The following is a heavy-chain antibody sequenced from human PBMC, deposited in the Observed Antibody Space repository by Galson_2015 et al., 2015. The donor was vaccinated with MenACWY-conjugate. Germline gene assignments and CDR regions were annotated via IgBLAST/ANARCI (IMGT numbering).Heavy chain of an antibody. J-gene: IGHJ6*02. CDR2: FNPANSET. V-gene: IGHV5-51*01. D-gene: IGHD1-26*01. Sequence: QSGAEVKKPGESLKISCKGSGYSFTNYWIGWVRQMPGKGLKWMGLFNPANSETRYSPSFQGQVTISADESISTAYPQWTSLKASDTAMYYCARHPPGGRGLDVWGRGTTVTVSS. CDR3: ARHPPGGRGLDV. CDR1: GYSFTNYW.